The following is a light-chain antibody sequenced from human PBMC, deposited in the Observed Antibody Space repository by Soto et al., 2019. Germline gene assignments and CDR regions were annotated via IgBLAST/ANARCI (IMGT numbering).Light chain of an antibody. Sequence: ELVLTQSPGTLSLYPGERATLSCRASQSVSSSSYLAWYQQKPGQAPRLLIYGASSRSTGIPDRFSGSGSATDFTLTISRLEPQDCTVYYCRQYGSSPSYTFGQGTKLEIK. V-gene: IGKV3-20*01. J-gene: IGKJ2*01. CDR1: QSVSSSSY. CDR2: GAS. CDR3: RQYGSSPSYT.